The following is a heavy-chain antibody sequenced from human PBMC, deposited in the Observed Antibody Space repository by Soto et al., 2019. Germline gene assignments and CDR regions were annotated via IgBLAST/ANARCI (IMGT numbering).Heavy chain of an antibody. V-gene: IGHV3-64D*08. J-gene: IGHJ6*02. Sequence: PGGSLRLSCSASGFTFSSYAMHWVRQAPGKGLEYVSFISSNGGNTYYADSVKGRFTISRDNSKNTLYLQMSSLRAEDRAVYYFVKSQCNYNYGMDVWGQGTTVTGSS. D-gene: IGHD6-19*01. CDR1: GFTFSSYA. CDR2: ISSNGGNT. CDR3: VKSQCNYNYGMDV.